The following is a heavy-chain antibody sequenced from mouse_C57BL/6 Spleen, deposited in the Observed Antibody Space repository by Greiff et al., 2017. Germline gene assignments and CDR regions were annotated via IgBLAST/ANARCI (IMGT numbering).Heavy chain of an antibody. D-gene: IGHD1-1*01. CDR3: AFITTVVFDY. CDR1: GYTFTSYW. Sequence: QVQLQQPGAELVRPGSSVKLSCKASGYTFTSYWMDWVKQRPGQGLAWIGNIYPSDSETHYNQKFKDKATLTVDKSSSTAYMQLSSLTSEDSAVYYCAFITTVVFDYWGQGTTLTVSS. J-gene: IGHJ2*01. V-gene: IGHV1-61*01. CDR2: IYPSDSET.